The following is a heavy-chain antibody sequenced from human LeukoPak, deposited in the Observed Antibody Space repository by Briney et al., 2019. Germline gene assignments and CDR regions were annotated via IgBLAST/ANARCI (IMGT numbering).Heavy chain of an antibody. CDR2: INPSGGST. Sequence: GASVKVTCKASGYTITSYYMHWVRQATGQGLEWMGIINPSGGSTTYAQKFQGRVTMTRDTSTSTAYMELSSLRSEDTHVDYCARRVVVVPAAPTPGDNWFDPWGQGTLVTVSS. CDR3: ARRVVVVPAAPTPGDNWFDP. CDR1: GYTITSYY. J-gene: IGHJ5*02. V-gene: IGHV1-46*01. D-gene: IGHD2-2*01.